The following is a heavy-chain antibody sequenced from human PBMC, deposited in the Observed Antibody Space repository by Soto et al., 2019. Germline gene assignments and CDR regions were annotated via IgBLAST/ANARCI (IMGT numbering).Heavy chain of an antibody. J-gene: IGHJ6*02. D-gene: IGHD2-2*01. CDR3: ARLGRECGSNRYYAYYGMDV. CDR1: GGSLSSGPYS. CDR2: FYYSGST. Sequence: QLQLQESGPGLVKPSETLSLTCSVSGGSLSSGPYSWGWIRQPPGKGLEWIGTFYYSGSTHYHPSLANRVARYVNASNNPIALQETSVTAADAAIYDWARLGRECGSNRYYAYYGMDVWGQGTTVTVSS. V-gene: IGHV4-39*01.